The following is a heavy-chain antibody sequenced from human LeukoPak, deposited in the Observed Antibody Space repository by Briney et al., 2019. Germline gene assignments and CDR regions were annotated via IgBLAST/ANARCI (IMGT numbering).Heavy chain of an antibody. J-gene: IGHJ4*02. CDR2: IIPIFGTA. CDR3: ARVYSSGWSAFDY. V-gene: IGHV1-69*13. Sequence: ASVKVSCTASGGTFSSYAISWVRQAPGQGLEWMGGIIPIFGTANYAQKFQGRVTITADESTSTAYMELSSLRSEDTAVYYCARVYSSGWSAFDYWGQGTLVTVSS. D-gene: IGHD6-19*01. CDR1: GGTFSSYA.